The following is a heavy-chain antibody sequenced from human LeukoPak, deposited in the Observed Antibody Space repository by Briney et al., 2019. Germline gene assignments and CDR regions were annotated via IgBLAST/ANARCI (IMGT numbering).Heavy chain of an antibody. CDR2: ISAYNGNT. J-gene: IGHJ4*02. CDR3: ARDGESYSSSWYGDY. D-gene: IGHD6-13*01. Sequence: GASVKVSCKASGYTFTSYGISWVRQAPGQGLEWMGWISAYNGNTNYAQKLQGRVTMTTDTSTSTAYMELRSLRSDDTAVYYCARDGESYSSSWYGDYWGQGTLVTVSS. V-gene: IGHV1-18*01. CDR1: GYTFTSYG.